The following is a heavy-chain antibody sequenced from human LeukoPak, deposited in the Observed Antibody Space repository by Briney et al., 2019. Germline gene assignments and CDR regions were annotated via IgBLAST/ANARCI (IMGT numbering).Heavy chain of an antibody. J-gene: IGHJ5*02. D-gene: IGHD6-13*01. CDR2: INSDGSST. CDR1: GFTFSSYW. V-gene: IGHV3-74*01. CDR3: ARDRIARDWFDP. Sequence: PGGSLRLSCAASGFTFSSYWMHWVRQAPGKGLVWVSRINSDGSSTSYADSVKGQFTISRDNAKNTLYLQMNSLRAEDTAVYYCARDRIARDWFDPWGQGTLVTVSS.